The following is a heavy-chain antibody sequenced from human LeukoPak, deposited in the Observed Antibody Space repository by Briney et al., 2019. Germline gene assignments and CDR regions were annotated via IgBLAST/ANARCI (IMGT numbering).Heavy chain of an antibody. CDR3: ARPPHSCSSTSCYSQY. J-gene: IGHJ4*02. CDR1: GITFSNYG. V-gene: IGHV3-30*03. CDR2: ISYDGSNK. Sequence: GGSLRLSCAASGITFSNYGMHWVRQAPGKGLEWVAIISYDGSNKYYVDSVKGRFTISRDNSKNTLYLQMNSLRAEDTAVYFCARPPHSCSSTSCYSQYWGQGTLVTVSP. D-gene: IGHD2-2*02.